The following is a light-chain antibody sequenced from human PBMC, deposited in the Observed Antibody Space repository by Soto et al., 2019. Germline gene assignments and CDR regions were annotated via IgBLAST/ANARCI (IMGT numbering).Light chain of an antibody. CDR2: DAS. CDR3: QQYDNPTWT. J-gene: IGKJ1*01. Sequence: DLQMTQSPSTLSASVGDRVTITCRASESMSSWLAWYQQKPGKAPKLLIYDASNLETGVPSRFSGSGSGTDFTFTISSLQPEDIATYYCQQYDNPTWTFGQGTKVDIK. CDR1: ESMSSW. V-gene: IGKV1-33*01.